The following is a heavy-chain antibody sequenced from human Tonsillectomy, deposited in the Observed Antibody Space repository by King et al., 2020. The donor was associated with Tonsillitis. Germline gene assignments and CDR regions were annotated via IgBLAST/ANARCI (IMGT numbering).Heavy chain of an antibody. D-gene: IGHD3-10*01. CDR1: GFTFGVYG. V-gene: IGHV3-20*04. CDR3: ARDYGSGSYYGSFDY. CDR2: MSWNGGTT. Sequence: VQLVESGGGVVRPGGSLRLSCAASGFTFGVYGMSWVRQAPGKGLEWVSGMSWNGGTTGYADSVKGRFTISRDNAKNSLYLQMDSLRAEDTALYYCARDYGSGSYYGSFDYWGQGTLVTVSS. J-gene: IGHJ4*02.